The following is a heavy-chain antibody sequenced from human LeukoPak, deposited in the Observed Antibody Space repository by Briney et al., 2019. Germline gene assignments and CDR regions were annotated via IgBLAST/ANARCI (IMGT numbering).Heavy chain of an antibody. J-gene: IGHJ5*02. D-gene: IGHD3-10*01. CDR2: INIDGSST. Sequence: PGGSPRLSCAASGFTFSSYWMHWVRPAPGEGLVWVSRINIDGSSTSYTDSVKGRFTISRDNAKNTLYLQMNTLRAEDTAAYYCAREGYYYGSGRPMPFDPWGQGTLVTVSS. CDR3: AREGYYYGSGRPMPFDP. CDR1: GFTFSSYW. V-gene: IGHV3-74*01.